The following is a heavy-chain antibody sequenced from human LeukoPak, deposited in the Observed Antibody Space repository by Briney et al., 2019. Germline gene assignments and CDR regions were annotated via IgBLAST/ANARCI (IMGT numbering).Heavy chain of an antibody. J-gene: IGHJ4*02. D-gene: IGHD6-19*01. V-gene: IGHV3-7*01. CDR1: GFTFSSYW. CDR2: IKQDGSEK. Sequence: PGGSLRLSCAASGFTFSSYWMSWVRQAPGKGLEWVANIKQDGSEKYYVDSVKGRFTISRDNAKNSLYLQMNSLRAEDTAVYYCARRSGGWYTDYYFDYWGQGTLVTVSS. CDR3: ARRSGGWYTDYYFDY.